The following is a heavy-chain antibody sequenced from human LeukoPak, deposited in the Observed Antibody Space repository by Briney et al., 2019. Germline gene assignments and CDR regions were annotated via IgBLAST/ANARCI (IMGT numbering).Heavy chain of an antibody. J-gene: IGHJ1*01. CDR3: ATYAGSYSKYFQH. CDR2: IYPGDSDT. V-gene: IGHV5-51*01. D-gene: IGHD3-10*01. Sequence: GESLKISCKGSEYSFTNYWIGWWRQMPGEGLEWMGIIYPGDSDTRYSPSFQGQVTISADKSISTAYLQWSSLKASDTAMYFCATYAGSYSKYFQHWGQGTLVTVSS. CDR1: EYSFTNYW.